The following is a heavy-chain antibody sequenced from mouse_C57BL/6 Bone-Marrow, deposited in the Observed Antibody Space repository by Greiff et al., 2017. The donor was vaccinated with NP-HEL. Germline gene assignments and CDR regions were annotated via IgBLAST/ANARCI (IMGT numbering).Heavy chain of an antibody. J-gene: IGHJ3*01. Sequence: EVQRVESGPGMVKPSQSLSLTCTVTGYSITSGYDWHWIRHFPGNKLEWMGYISYSGSTNYNPSLKSRISITHDTSKNHFFLKLNSVTTEDTATYYCARGGTTVEGGLAYWGQGTLVTVSA. CDR2: ISYSGST. CDR3: ARGGTTVEGGLAY. D-gene: IGHD1-1*01. CDR1: GYSITSGYD. V-gene: IGHV3-1*01.